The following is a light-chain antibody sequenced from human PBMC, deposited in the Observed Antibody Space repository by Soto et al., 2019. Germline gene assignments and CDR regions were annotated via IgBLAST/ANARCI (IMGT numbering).Light chain of an antibody. CDR3: TSYVGNDIWV. CDR2: EDT. V-gene: IGLV2-8*01. J-gene: IGLJ3*02. Sequence: QSALTQPPSASGSPGQSVTISCTGTSSDVGAYKYVSWYPQYPGKAPKLMIYEDTNRPSGVPDRFPGSKSGNTAPLTVAGLQAEDQADYYWTSYVGNDIWVFGGGTQLTV. CDR1: SSDVGAYKY.